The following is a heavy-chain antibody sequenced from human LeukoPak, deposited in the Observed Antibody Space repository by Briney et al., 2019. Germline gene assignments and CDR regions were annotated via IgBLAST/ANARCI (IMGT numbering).Heavy chain of an antibody. CDR3: AREHPYYYDSSGTALMAEIKYYFDY. Sequence: TGGSLRLSCAAPGFTFRSYWMSWVRQAPGKGLEWVANIKQDGSEKYYVDSVKGRFTISRDNAKNSLYLQMNSLGAEDTGVYYCAREHPYYYDSSGTALMAEIKYYFDYWGQGTLVTVSS. CDR2: IKQDGSEK. D-gene: IGHD3-22*01. V-gene: IGHV3-7*01. J-gene: IGHJ4*02. CDR1: GFTFRSYW.